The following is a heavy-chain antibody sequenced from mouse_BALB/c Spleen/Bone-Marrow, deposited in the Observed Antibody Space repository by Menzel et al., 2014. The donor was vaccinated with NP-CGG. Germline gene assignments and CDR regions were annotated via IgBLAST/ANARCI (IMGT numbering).Heavy chain of an antibody. V-gene: IGHV1-9*01. D-gene: IGHD2-14*01. CDR2: ILPGSGST. Sequence: QVQLQQSGAELMKPGASVKISCKATGYTFSSYWIEWVKQRPGHGLEWTGEILPGSGSTNYNEKFKGKATFTADTSSNTAYMQLSSLTSEDSAVYYCARRGYDGAYWGQGTLVTVSA. CDR3: ARRGYDGAY. CDR1: GYTFSSYW. J-gene: IGHJ3*01.